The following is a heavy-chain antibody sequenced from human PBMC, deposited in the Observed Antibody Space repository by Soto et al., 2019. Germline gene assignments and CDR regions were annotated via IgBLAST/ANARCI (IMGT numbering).Heavy chain of an antibody. Sequence: GGSLRLSCAASGFTFSSYWMHWVRQAPGKGLVWVSRINSDGSSTSYADSVKGRFTISRDNAKNTLYLQMNSLRAEDTAVYYCARGDCTNGVCYRAGYYYYGMDVWGQGTTVTVSS. D-gene: IGHD2-8*01. CDR3: ARGDCTNGVCYRAGYYYYGMDV. V-gene: IGHV3-74*01. CDR2: INSDGSST. J-gene: IGHJ6*02. CDR1: GFTFSSYW.